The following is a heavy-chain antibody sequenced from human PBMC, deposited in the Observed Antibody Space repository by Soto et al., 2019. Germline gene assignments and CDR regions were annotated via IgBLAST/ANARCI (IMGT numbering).Heavy chain of an antibody. CDR3: ARVGGGGYYFDH. J-gene: IGHJ4*02. CDR2: ISGNGSGT. CDR1: GLTFSNYA. D-gene: IGHD1-26*01. Sequence: EVQLLESGGGLVQPGGSLRLSCAASGLTFSNYAMTWVRQAPGRGLAWVSSISGNGSGTYYADSVKGRFTISRDNSENTLYLQMNSLRAEDTAAYYCARVGGGGYYFDHWRQGTLVTVSP. V-gene: IGHV3-23*01.